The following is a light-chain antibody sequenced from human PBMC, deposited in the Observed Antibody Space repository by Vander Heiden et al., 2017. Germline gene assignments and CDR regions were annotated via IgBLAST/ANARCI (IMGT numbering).Light chain of an antibody. CDR2: DAS. Sequence: IQMTQSPSSLSASVGDRVTITCQASQDISNYLHWYQQKPGKAPKLLIYDASNLETGVPSRFSGIGSGTDFTFTISSLQPEDIATYYCQQYDNLLFTFGPGTKVDIK. V-gene: IGKV1-33*01. J-gene: IGKJ3*01. CDR1: QDISNY. CDR3: QQYDNLLFT.